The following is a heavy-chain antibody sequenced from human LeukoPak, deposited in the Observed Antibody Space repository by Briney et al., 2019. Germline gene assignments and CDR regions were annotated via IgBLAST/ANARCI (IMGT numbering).Heavy chain of an antibody. J-gene: IGHJ5*02. CDR3: ARTVWTYDSARPLWFDP. CDR2: IYTNGST. CDR1: GGSISSYH. Sequence: SEALSLTCTVSGGSISSYHWSWIRQVPGKGLQWIGSIYTNGSTNYNPSLKSRVTISIDLSKNQFSLKLTSVTAADTAVYYCARTVWTYDSARPLWFDPWGQGTLVTVSS. D-gene: IGHD1-1*01. V-gene: IGHV4-4*09.